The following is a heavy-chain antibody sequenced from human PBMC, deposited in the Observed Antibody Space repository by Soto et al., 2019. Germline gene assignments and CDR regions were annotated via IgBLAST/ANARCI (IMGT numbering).Heavy chain of an antibody. Sequence: XSVKVSCKTSGYIFTAYGLAWLRQAPGQSPEWMGWVSTNDDRTNYAQKFQGRVTMTTDRSTTTTSMELRSLRPDDTAVYYCARELNTESSAYYSFASSGQGNLVTVSS. D-gene: IGHD3-22*01. CDR1: GYIFTAYG. V-gene: IGHV1-18*01. CDR3: ARELNTESSAYYSFAS. CDR2: VSTNDDRT. J-gene: IGHJ4*02.